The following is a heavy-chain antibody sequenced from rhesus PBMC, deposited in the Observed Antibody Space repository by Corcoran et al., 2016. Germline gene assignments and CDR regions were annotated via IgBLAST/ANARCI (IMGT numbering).Heavy chain of an antibody. J-gene: IGHJ4*01. V-gene: IGHV4-76*01. CDR2: IYGSSGST. CDR1: GGAMSSEYE. D-gene: IGHD6-13*01. CDR3: ARDPEAAGYFDY. Sequence: QVQLQESGPGVVKPSETLSRTCAVSGGAMSSEYEWSWIGQRPGKGLEWFGYIYGSSGSTNYNPSLKNRVTISKDASKNQFSLKLGSVTAADTAVYYCARDPEAAGYFDYWGQGVLVTVSS.